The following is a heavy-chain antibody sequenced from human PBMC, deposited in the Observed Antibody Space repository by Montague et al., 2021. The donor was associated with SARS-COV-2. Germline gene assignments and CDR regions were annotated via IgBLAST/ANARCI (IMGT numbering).Heavy chain of an antibody. Sequence: SETLSLTCAVYGGSFSNYYWSWIRQPPGKGLEWIGDSNHRGSTNYNPSFKGRVTISVDTSKNQFSLKLSSVTAADTAVYYCARARGSHYMSWFDSWGQGTLVIVSS. CDR1: GGSFSNYY. CDR3: ARARGSHYMSWFDS. CDR2: SNHRGST. D-gene: IGHD3-10*01. J-gene: IGHJ5*01. V-gene: IGHV4-34*01.